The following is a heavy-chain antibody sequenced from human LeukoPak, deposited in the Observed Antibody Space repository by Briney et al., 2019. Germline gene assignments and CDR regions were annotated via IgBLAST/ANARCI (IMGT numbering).Heavy chain of an antibody. CDR1: GFAFSNYP. J-gene: IGHJ4*02. D-gene: IGHD4-17*01. Sequence: PGRSLRLSCAASGFAFSNYPMHWVRQAPGKGLEWVAVTSPDESHKYYADSVQGRFTISRDNSRSTLYVQMDSLRVEDTAIYYCVRDPLRGPQDYFDYWGQGTLVTVSS. CDR3: VRDPLRGPQDYFDY. V-gene: IGHV3-30-3*01. CDR2: TSPDESHK.